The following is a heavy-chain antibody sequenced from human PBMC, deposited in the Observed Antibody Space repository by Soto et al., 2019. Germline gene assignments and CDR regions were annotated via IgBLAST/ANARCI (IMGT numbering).Heavy chain of an antibody. CDR2: ISCSTSYI. D-gene: IGHD3-22*01. CDR1: GFTFSSYS. Sequence: EVQLVESGGGLVKPGGSLRLSCAASGFTFSSYSMNWVRQAPGKGLEWVSSISCSTSYIYYADSVKGRFTISRDNPKNLLCLEMNSLRAEDTAVYYCARVVDYCDPYYYYGMDVWGQGTTVTVSS. J-gene: IGHJ6*02. CDR3: ARVVDYCDPYYYYGMDV. V-gene: IGHV3-21*01.